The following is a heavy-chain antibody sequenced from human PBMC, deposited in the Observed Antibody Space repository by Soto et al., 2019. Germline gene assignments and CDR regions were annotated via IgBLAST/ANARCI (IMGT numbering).Heavy chain of an antibody. CDR3: ARHSTYYYDSSGSFDY. D-gene: IGHD3-22*01. Sequence: SETLSLTCTVSGGSISSSSYYWGWIRQPPGKGLEWIGSIYYSGSTYYNPSLKSRVTISVDTSKNQFSLKLSSVTAADTAVYYCARHSTYYYDSSGSFDYWGQGNLVTVSS. J-gene: IGHJ4*02. CDR2: IYYSGST. V-gene: IGHV4-39*01. CDR1: GGSISSSSYY.